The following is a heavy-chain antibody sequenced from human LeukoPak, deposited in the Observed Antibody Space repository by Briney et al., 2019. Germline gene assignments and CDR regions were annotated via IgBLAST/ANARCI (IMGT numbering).Heavy chain of an antibody. V-gene: IGHV3-11*04. CDR2: ISSSGSTI. D-gene: IGHD5-18*01. CDR3: ASGYRYFDY. J-gene: IGHJ4*02. CDR1: GFTFSDYY. Sequence: AESLRLSCAASGFTFSDYYMSWIRQAAGKGLAWVSYISSSGSTIYYADSVKGRFTISRDNAKNSLYLQMNSLRAEDTAVYYCASGYRYFDYWGQGTLVTVSS.